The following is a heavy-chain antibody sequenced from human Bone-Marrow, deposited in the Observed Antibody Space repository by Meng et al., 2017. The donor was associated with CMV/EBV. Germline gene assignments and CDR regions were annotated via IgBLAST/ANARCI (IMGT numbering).Heavy chain of an antibody. CDR1: GFTFSSYA. Sequence: GESLKISCSASGFTFSSYAMHWVRQAPGKGLEWVAVISYDGSNKYYADSVKGRFTVSRDNAKNKLYLQMNSLRAEDTAIYFCTRDSYSNDYYYGMDVWGQGTTVTVSS. CDR2: ISYDGSNK. D-gene: IGHD4-11*01. J-gene: IGHJ6*02. CDR3: TRDSYSNDYYYGMDV. V-gene: IGHV3-30-3*01.